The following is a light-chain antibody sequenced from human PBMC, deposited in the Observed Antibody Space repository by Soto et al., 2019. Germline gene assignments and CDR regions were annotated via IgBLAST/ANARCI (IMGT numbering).Light chain of an antibody. Sequence: DIPMTQSPSTLSASVGDRVAITCRASQSVSNWLAWYQQKPGKAPKLLIYKASNLETGAPSRFSGSGSGTEFTLTISSLQPDDFATYYCQQYNSYPYTFGQGTTLEIK. CDR2: KAS. V-gene: IGKV1-5*03. CDR1: QSVSNW. CDR3: QQYNSYPYT. J-gene: IGKJ2*01.